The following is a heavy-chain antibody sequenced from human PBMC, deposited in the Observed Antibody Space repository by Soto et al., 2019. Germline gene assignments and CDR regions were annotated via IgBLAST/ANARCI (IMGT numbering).Heavy chain of an antibody. D-gene: IGHD1-1*01. CDR1: GYTFTNFY. CDR3: ARGEGSEYNRVQYYSGMDV. V-gene: IGHV1-46*04. CDR2: TNPTGGDT. Sequence: QVQLVQSGAEVKKPGASVKVSCKASGYTFTNFYLHWVRQAPGQGLEWVGITNPTGGDTSYAQKLEGSLTRTTDTSTSALYMELSSPRSADPAVYYCARGEGSEYNRVQYYSGMDVWGHGPTVTVAS. J-gene: IGHJ6*02.